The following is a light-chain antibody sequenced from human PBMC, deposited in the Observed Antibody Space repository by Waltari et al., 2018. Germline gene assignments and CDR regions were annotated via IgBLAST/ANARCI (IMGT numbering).Light chain of an antibody. V-gene: IGKV1-12*01. CDR1: QSISNW. CDR3: QQTNSFPRT. CDR2: AAS. J-gene: IGKJ1*01. Sequence: DLHMTQSPSFVSASVGDRVTLTCRASQSISNWLAWYQQKPGKDPKFLIYAASSLESGVPSRFGGSGSGTDFTLTISSLQPEDFATYYCQQTNSFPRTFGQGTKVEIK.